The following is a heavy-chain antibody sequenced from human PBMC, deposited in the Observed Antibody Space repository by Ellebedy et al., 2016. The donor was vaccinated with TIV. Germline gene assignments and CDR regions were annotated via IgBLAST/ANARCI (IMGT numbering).Heavy chain of an antibody. CDR1: GYTFTGYY. J-gene: IGHJ3*02. CDR2: INPNSGGT. Sequence: ASVKVSXXASGYTFTGYYMHWVRQAPGQGLEWMGWINPNSGGTNYAQKFQGRVTMTRDTSISTAYMELSRLRSDDTAVYYCARDAGYCSSTSCYPRGAFDIWGQGTMVTVSS. CDR3: ARDAGYCSSTSCYPRGAFDI. D-gene: IGHD2-2*01. V-gene: IGHV1-2*02.